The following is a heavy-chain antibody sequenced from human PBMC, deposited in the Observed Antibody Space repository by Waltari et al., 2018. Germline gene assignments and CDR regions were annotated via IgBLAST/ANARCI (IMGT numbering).Heavy chain of an antibody. CDR1: GGSISSYY. Sequence: QVQLQESGPGLVKPSETLSLTCTVSGGSISSYYWSWIRQPPGKGLEWIGYIYSSGSTNYNPSLKSRVTISVDTSKNQFSLKLSSVTAADTAVYYCATGPAGSGWYEALLYYWGQGTLVTVSS. CDR3: ATGPAGSGWYEALLYY. J-gene: IGHJ4*02. CDR2: IYSSGST. D-gene: IGHD6-19*01. V-gene: IGHV4-59*01.